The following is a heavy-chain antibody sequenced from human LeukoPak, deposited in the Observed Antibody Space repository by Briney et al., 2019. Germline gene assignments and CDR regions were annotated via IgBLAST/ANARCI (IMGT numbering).Heavy chain of an antibody. CDR2: ISGSGGSI. V-gene: IGHV3-23*01. J-gene: IGHJ4*02. Sequence: SGGSLRLSCAASGFTFSSYAMSWVRQAPGKGLEWVSAISGSGGSIYYADSVKGRFTISRDNSKNTLYLQMNSLRAEDTAVYYCAKTIYYDSSGPFDYWGQGTLVTVSS. D-gene: IGHD3-22*01. CDR3: AKTIYYDSSGPFDY. CDR1: GFTFSSYA.